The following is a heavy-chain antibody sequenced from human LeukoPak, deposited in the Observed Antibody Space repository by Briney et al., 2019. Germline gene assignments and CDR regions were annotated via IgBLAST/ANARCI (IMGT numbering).Heavy chain of an antibody. CDR3: TTEYYGALNN. V-gene: IGHV3-15*01. CDR1: GFGFSDAW. J-gene: IGHJ4*02. CDR2: IKSKTRGGAT. D-gene: IGHD3-3*01. Sequence: GGSLRLSCAASGFGFSDAWMSWVRQAPGKGLEWVGHIKSKTRGGATEFAAPVKGRFTISRDDSKTTVSLQMNSLETEDTAVYFCTTEYYGALNNWGQGTLVTVSS.